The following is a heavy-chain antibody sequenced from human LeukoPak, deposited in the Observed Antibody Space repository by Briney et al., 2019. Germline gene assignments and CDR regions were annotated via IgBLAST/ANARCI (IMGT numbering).Heavy chain of an antibody. CDR1: GFTFSSYA. D-gene: IGHD3-22*01. CDR2: ISYDGSNK. J-gene: IGHJ5*02. V-gene: IGHV3-30-3*01. CDR3: ARDWGNYYDGSGYYCLTWFDP. Sequence: GGSLRLSCAASGFTFSSYAMHWVRQAPGKGLEWVAVISYDGSNKYYADSVKGRFTISRDNSKNTLYLQMNSLRAEDTAVYYCARDWGNYYDGSGYYCLTWFDPWGQGTLVTVSS.